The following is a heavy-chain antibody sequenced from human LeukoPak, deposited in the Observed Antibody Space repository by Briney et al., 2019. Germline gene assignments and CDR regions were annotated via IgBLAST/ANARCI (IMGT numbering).Heavy chain of an antibody. D-gene: IGHD3-10*01. J-gene: IGHJ4*02. CDR2: INPNNGGT. CDR1: GYTVTDYY. Sequence: ASVKVSCKASGYTVTDYYIHWVRQAPGQGLQWMGWINPNNGGTNYAQKFQGRVAMTRDTSISTAYMELSRLRSDDTAVYYCARDNYGSGSYYKYWGQGTLVTDSS. CDR3: ARDNYGSGSYYKY. V-gene: IGHV1-2*02.